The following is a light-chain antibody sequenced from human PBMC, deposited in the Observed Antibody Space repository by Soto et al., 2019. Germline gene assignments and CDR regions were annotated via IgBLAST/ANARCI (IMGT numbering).Light chain of an antibody. V-gene: IGKV3-20*01. Sequence: EIVLTQSPGTLSLSPGERATLSCRAGQRVGSSYLAWYQQKPGQAPRLLIYGASSRATGIPDRFSGSGSGTDFTLTISRLEPEDFAVYYCQQYDSSRTFGQGTKVEIK. CDR1: QRVGSSY. CDR3: QQYDSSRT. J-gene: IGKJ1*01. CDR2: GAS.